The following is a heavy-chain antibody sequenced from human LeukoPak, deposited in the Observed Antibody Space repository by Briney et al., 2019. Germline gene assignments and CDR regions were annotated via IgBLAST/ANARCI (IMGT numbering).Heavy chain of an antibody. D-gene: IGHD6-6*01. V-gene: IGHV1-18*01. Sequence: ASVKVSCKASGYTFISYGISWVRQAPGQGLEWMGWISAYNDNTNYAQKLQGRVTMTTDTSTSTAYMDLRSLKSDDTAVYYCARGIAAREDNDAFDIWGQGTLVTVSS. CDR2: ISAYNDNT. CDR3: ARGIAAREDNDAFDI. CDR1: GYTFISYG. J-gene: IGHJ3*02.